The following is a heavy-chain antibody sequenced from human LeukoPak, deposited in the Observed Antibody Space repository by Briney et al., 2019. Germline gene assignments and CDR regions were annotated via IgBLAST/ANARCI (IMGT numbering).Heavy chain of an antibody. CDR3: ARGRGRNYFDY. J-gene: IGHJ4*02. CDR1: GYTFTSYG. V-gene: IGHV1-18*01. Sequence: GASVKVSCKASGYTFTSYGISWVRQAPGQGLEWMGWISAYNGNTNYAQKLQGRVTMTRNTSISTAYMELSSLRSEDTAVYYCARGRGRNYFDYWGQGTLVTVSS. D-gene: IGHD1-26*01. CDR2: ISAYNGNT.